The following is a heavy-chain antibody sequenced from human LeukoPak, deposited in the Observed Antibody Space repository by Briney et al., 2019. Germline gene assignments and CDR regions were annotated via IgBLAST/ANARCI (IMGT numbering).Heavy chain of an antibody. CDR1: GFTFSSYA. Sequence: GGSLRLSCAASGFTFSSYAMSWVRQAPGKGLEWVSSISSSSSYIYYADSVKGRFTISRDNAKNSLYLQMNSLRAEDTAVYYCARDRSVAGTLVRRNSCFDYWGQGTLVTVSS. D-gene: IGHD6-19*01. CDR3: ARDRSVAGTLVRRNSCFDY. J-gene: IGHJ4*02. CDR2: ISSSSSYI. V-gene: IGHV3-21*01.